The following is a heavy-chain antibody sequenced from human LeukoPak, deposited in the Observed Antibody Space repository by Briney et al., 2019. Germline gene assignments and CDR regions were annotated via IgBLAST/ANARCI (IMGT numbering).Heavy chain of an antibody. CDR3: ARSYYYGSGSGPLFDY. Sequence: PSETLSLTCTVSGGSISSYYWSWIRQPPGKGLEWIGYIYYSGSTNYNPSLKSRVTISVDTSKNQFSLKLSSVTAADTAVYYCARSYYYGSGSGPLFDYWGQGTLVTVSS. D-gene: IGHD3-10*01. CDR1: GGSISSYY. V-gene: IGHV4-59*01. CDR2: IYYSGST. J-gene: IGHJ4*02.